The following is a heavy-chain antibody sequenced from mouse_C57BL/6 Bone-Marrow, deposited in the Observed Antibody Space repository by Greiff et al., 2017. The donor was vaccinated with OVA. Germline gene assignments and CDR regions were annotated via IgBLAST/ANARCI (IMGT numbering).Heavy chain of an antibody. V-gene: IGHV3-6*01. CDR2: ISYDGSN. J-gene: IGHJ4*01. CDR1: GYSITSGYY. D-gene: IGHD2-4*01. Sequence: DVQLQESGPGLVKPSQSLSLTCSVTGYSITSGYYWNWIRQFPGNKLEWMGYISYDGSNNYNPSLKNRISITRDTSKNQFFLKLNSVTTEDTATYYCARRRGSYDYIYAMDYWGQGTSVTVSS. CDR3: ARRRGSYDYIYAMDY.